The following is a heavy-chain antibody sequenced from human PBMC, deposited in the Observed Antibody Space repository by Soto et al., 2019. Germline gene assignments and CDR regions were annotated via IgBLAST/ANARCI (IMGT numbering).Heavy chain of an antibody. CDR2: ISWNSGSI. D-gene: IGHD2-15*01. Sequence: SCAASGFTFDDYAMHWVRQAPGKGLEWVSGISWNSGSIGYADSVKGRFTISRDNAKNSLYLQMNSLRAEDTALYYCAKASFYCSGGSCFDYWGQGTLVTVSS. CDR1: GFTFDDYA. V-gene: IGHV3-9*01. CDR3: AKASFYCSGGSCFDY. J-gene: IGHJ4*02.